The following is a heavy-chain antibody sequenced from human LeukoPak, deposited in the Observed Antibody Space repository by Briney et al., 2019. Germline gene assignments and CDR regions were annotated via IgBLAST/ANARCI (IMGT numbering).Heavy chain of an antibody. CDR1: GFSLSTSGVG. D-gene: IGHD3-10*01. CDR3: AHALLWFGGDNFDP. Sequence: VSGPTLVNPTQTLTLTCTFSGFSLSTSGVGVGWIRQPPGKALGWLALIYWNDDKRYSPSLKSRLTITKDTSKNQVVLTMTNMDPVDTATYYCAHALLWFGGDNFDPWGQGTLVTVSS. V-gene: IGHV2-5*01. CDR2: IYWNDDK. J-gene: IGHJ5*02.